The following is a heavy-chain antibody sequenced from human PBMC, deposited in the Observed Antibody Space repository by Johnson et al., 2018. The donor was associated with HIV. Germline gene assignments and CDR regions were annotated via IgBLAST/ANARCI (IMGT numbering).Heavy chain of an antibody. Sequence: QVQLVESGGGVVQPGRSLRLSCAASGFTFSSYAMHWVRQAPGKGLEWVAFVPYDGSYKYYADSVKGRFTICRDNSKNTLYLQMTSLRQDDTAVYSCYCTEHFGAGSESKGTFDAWGQGTMVTVSS. CDR1: GFTFSSYA. CDR3: YCTEHFGAGSESKGTFDA. V-gene: IGHV3-30*04. CDR2: VPYDGSYK. J-gene: IGHJ3*01. D-gene: IGHD3-10*01.